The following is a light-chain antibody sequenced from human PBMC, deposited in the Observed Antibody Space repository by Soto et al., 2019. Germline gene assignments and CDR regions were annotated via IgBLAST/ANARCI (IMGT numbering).Light chain of an antibody. CDR2: DAS. J-gene: IGKJ4*01. CDR1: QSVSTY. V-gene: IGKV3-11*01. CDR3: LQRRNWPIA. Sequence: EIVLTQSPATLSLSPGERATLSCRASQSVSTYLAWYQQKPGQAPRLLIYDASDRATGIPARLSGSESGTDFTLTIASPASQDVAVYYCLQRRNWPIALGGGTKV.